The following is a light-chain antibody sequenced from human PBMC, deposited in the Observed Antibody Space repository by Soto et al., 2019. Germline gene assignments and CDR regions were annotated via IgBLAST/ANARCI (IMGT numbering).Light chain of an antibody. CDR1: QSIGTY. J-gene: IGKJ5*01. V-gene: IGKV1-12*01. CDR2: TGS. Sequence: DIQMTQSPSSLSASVGDRVTITCRASQSIGTYLGWYQYKPGKAPNLLIYTGSSLQSGVPSRFSGSGSGTDFTLTINSLQPEDFATYYCQQAASFPITFGQGTRLEIK. CDR3: QQAASFPIT.